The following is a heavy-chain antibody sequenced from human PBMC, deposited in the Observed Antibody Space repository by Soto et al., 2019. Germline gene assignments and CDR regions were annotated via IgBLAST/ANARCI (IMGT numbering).Heavy chain of an antibody. J-gene: IGHJ6*02. CDR2: IIPIFGTA. V-gene: IGHV1-69*01. D-gene: IGHD3-3*01. CDR1: GGTFSSYA. Sequence: QVQLVQSGAEVKKPGSSVKFSCKASGGTFSSYAISWVRQAPGQGLEWMGGIIPIFGTANYAQKFQGRVTITADESTSTAYMELSSMRSEDTAVYYCARDFWSGYLSQEPHYYYYGMDVWGQGTTVTVSS. CDR3: ARDFWSGYLSQEPHYYYYGMDV.